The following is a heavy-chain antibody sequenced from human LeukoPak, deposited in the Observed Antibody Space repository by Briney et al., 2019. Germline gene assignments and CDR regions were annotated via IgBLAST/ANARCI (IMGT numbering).Heavy chain of an antibody. J-gene: IGHJ4*02. CDR3: AKSPSGGRYYFDY. CDR2: INSDGSSK. Sequence: PGGSLRLSCAASGFTFSSYWMHWVRQAPGKGLVWVSHINSDGSSKSYADSVKGRFTISRDNAKNTLYLQMNSLRAEDTAVYYCAKSPSGGRYYFDYWGPGTLVTVSS. CDR1: GFTFSSYW. D-gene: IGHD3-16*01. V-gene: IGHV3-74*01.